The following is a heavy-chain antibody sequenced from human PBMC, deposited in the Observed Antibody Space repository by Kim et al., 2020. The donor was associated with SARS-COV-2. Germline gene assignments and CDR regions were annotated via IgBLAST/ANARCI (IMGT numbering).Heavy chain of an antibody. CDR3: ARGNDFWSGYIDY. V-gene: IGHV4-59*13. D-gene: IGHD3-3*01. Sequence: SETLSLTCTVSGGSISSYYWSWIRQPPGKGLEWIGYIYYSGSTNYNPSLKSRVTISVDTSKNQFSLKLSSVTAADTAVYYCARGNDFWSGYIDYWGQGTLVTVSS. CDR1: GGSISSYY. J-gene: IGHJ4*02. CDR2: IYYSGST.